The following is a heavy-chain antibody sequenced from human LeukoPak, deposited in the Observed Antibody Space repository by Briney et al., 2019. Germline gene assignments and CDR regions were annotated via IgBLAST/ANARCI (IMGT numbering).Heavy chain of an antibody. CDR3: ARGHCSGGSCYSYYYCGMDV. CDR2: INHSGST. D-gene: IGHD2-15*01. V-gene: IGHV4-34*01. Sequence: PSETLSLTCAVYGGSFSGYYWSWVRQPPGKGLEWIGEINHSGSTNYNPSLKSRVTISVDTSKNQFSLKLSSVTAADTAVYYCARGHCSGGSCYSYYYCGMDVWGQGTTVTVSS. CDR1: GGSFSGYY. J-gene: IGHJ6*02.